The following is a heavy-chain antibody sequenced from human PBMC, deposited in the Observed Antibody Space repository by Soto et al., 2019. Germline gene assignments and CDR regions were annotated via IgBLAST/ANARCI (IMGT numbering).Heavy chain of an antibody. CDR1: GYSFTSYW. V-gene: IGHV5-51*01. Sequence: GESLKISCKGSGYSFTSYWIGWVRQMPGKGLEWMGIIYPGDSDTRYSPFFQGQVTISADKSISTAYLQWSSLKASDTAMYYCASAISPPFGVVPYYFDYWGQGTLVTVSS. D-gene: IGHD3-3*01. J-gene: IGHJ4*02. CDR3: ASAISPPFGVVPYYFDY. CDR2: IYPGDSDT.